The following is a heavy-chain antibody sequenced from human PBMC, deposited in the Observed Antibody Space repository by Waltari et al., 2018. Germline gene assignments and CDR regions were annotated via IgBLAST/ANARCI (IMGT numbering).Heavy chain of an antibody. Sequence: EVQLVESGGGLVQPGRSLRLSCAASGFTFDDYAMHWVRQGPGKGREWVAGINWNSGNIRYADSVKGRFTISRDNAKNSLYLQMNSLRDDDTAFYYCVKSAGGATIWLVFDDWGQGTLVTVSS. V-gene: IGHV3-9*01. CDR2: INWNSGNI. CDR3: VKSAGGATIWLVFDD. CDR1: GFTFDDYA. D-gene: IGHD3-16*01. J-gene: IGHJ4*02.